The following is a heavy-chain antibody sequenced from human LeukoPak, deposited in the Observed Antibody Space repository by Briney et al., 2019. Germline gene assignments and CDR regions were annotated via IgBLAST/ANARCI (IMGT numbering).Heavy chain of an antibody. D-gene: IGHD6-19*01. V-gene: IGHV4-4*07. CDR2: IYTSGST. J-gene: IGHJ4*02. CDR1: GGSISSYY. Sequence: SETLSLTCTVSGGSISSYYWSWIRQPAGRGLEWIGRIYTSGSTNYNPSLTSRVTMSVDTSKNQFSLKLSSVTAADTAVYYCARVGIAVALDYWGQGTLVTVSS. CDR3: ARVGIAVALDY.